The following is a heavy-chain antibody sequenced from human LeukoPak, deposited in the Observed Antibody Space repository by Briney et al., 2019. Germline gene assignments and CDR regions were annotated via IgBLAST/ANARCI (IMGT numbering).Heavy chain of an antibody. Sequence: GGSLRLSCAASGFTFSSYAMHWVRQAPGKGLEWVAVISYDGSNKYYADSVKGRFTISRDNSKNTLYLQMNSLRAEDTAVYYCARDRRGHSSGYFDFDYWGQGTLVTVSS. CDR2: ISYDGSNK. J-gene: IGHJ4*02. V-gene: IGHV3-30*14. D-gene: IGHD3-22*01. CDR1: GFTFSSYA. CDR3: ARDRRGHSSGYFDFDY.